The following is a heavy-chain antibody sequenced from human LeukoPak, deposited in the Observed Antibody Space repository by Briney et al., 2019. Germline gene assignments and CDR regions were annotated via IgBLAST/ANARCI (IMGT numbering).Heavy chain of an antibody. J-gene: IGHJ4*02. CDR2: IIPILGIA. V-gene: IGHV1-69*04. Sequence: ASVKVSCKASGGTFSSYAISWVRQAPGQGLEWMGRIIPILGIANYAQKFQGRVTITADKSTSTAYMELRSLRSDDTAVYYCARDSRTYYYGSSGYWGQGSLVTVSS. CDR1: GGTFSSYA. CDR3: ARDSRTYYYGSSGY. D-gene: IGHD3-22*01.